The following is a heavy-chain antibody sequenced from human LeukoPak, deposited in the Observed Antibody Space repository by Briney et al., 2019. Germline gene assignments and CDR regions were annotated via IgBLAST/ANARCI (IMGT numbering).Heavy chain of an antibody. CDR3: ARARRDGYNYFDY. J-gene: IGHJ4*02. CDR1: GGPISSYY. Sequence: PSETLSLTCTVSGGPISSYYWSWIRQPPGKGLEWIGYIYYSGSTNYNPSLKSRVTISVDTSKNQFSLKLSSVTAADTAVYYCARARRDGYNYFDYWGQGTLVTVSS. V-gene: IGHV4-59*01. CDR2: IYYSGST. D-gene: IGHD5-24*01.